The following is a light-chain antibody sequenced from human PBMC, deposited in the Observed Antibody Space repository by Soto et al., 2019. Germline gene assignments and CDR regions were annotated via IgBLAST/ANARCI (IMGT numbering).Light chain of an antibody. Sequence: EIVMTQSPVTLSVSPRERVNLSCRASQSVSSNLAWYQQKPGQAPSLLIYGAFTRATGIPARFSGSGSGTDFTLTISSLQSEDFALYYCQQYNNWPLTFGQGTKVDIK. CDR2: GAF. CDR3: QQYNNWPLT. V-gene: IGKV3-15*01. J-gene: IGKJ1*01. CDR1: QSVSSN.